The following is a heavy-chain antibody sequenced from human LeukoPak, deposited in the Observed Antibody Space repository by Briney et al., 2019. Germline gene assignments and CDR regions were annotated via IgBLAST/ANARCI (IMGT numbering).Heavy chain of an antibody. V-gene: IGHV3-23*01. CDR1: GFSFGNYA. CDR2: INTRGDNV. Sequence: PGGSLRLSRTASGFSFGNYAMTWVRQAPGAGLEWVSTINTRGDNVYYADSVKGRFTISRDNSKNMLYLQMNNLRVDDTATYYCGGDYWGQGTLVTVSS. CDR3: GGDY. J-gene: IGHJ4*02.